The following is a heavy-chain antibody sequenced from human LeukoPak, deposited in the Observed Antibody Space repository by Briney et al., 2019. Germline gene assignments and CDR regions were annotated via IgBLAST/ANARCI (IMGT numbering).Heavy chain of an antibody. J-gene: IGHJ4*02. CDR2: IYHSGST. V-gene: IGHV4-38-2*02. CDR3: ATTIDPMVRGRAGFDY. CDR1: GYSISSGYY. D-gene: IGHD3-10*01. Sequence: SETLSLTCTVSGYSISSGYYWGWIRQPPGKGLEWIGSIYHSGSTYYNPSLKSRVTISVDTSKNQFSLKLSSVTAADTAVYYCATTIDPMVRGRAGFDYWGQGTLVTVSS.